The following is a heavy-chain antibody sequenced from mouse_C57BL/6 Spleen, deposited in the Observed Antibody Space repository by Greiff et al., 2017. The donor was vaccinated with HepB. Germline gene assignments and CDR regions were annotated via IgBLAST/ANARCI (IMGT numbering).Heavy chain of an antibody. CDR2: ISDGGGNT. CDR1: GFTFSSYS. J-gene: IGHJ3*01. Sequence: EVKLVESGGGLVKPGGSLKLSCAASGFTFSSYSMSWVRQTPEKRLEWVATISDGGGNTYYPDSVKGRFTISRDNAKNTLYLQMSSLRSEDTALYYCARSIYYDYYFAYWGQGTMLTVSA. D-gene: IGHD2-4*01. CDR3: ARSIYYDYYFAY. V-gene: IGHV5-9*01.